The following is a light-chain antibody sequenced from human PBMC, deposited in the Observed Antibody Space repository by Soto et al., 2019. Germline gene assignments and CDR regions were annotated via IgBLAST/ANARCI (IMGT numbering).Light chain of an antibody. CDR1: QSVSSN. CDR2: GAS. V-gene: IGKV3-15*01. Sequence: EIVMTQSPATLSVSPGERATLSCRASQSVSSNLAWYQQKPGQAPRLLIYGASTRATGIPARFSGSGSGIEFTLTISSLQSEDFAVYYCQQYNNWLLYTFGQGTKVDIK. J-gene: IGKJ2*01. CDR3: QQYNNWLLYT.